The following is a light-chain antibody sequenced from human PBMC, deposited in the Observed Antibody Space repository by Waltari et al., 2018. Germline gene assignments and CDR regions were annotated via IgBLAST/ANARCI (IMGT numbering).Light chain of an antibody. Sequence: DIVMTQSPDSLAVSLGERATINCKSSQNILYSSNNKNYLAWYQQKPGQPPKLLISWASTRESGVPDRFSGGGSGTDFTLTITTLQAEDVAVYYCQQYYIPPPTFGQGTKVEIK. CDR2: WAS. J-gene: IGKJ1*01. CDR3: QQYYIPPPT. V-gene: IGKV4-1*01. CDR1: QNILYSSNNKNY.